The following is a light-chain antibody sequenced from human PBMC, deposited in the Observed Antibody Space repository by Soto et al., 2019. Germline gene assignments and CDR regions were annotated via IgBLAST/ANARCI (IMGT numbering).Light chain of an antibody. CDR2: ASS. CDR3: QQYNSYPS. J-gene: IGKJ1*01. V-gene: IGKV1-8*01. CDR1: LGISSY. Sequence: AIRMTQYPSSFSASTGLRVTITRRARLGISSYLAWHQQKPGKDRKLLIYASSTLQSVVPSRISGTGDGTDFTLTISCMQSEDFATYYCQQYNSYPSFGQGNKVEIK.